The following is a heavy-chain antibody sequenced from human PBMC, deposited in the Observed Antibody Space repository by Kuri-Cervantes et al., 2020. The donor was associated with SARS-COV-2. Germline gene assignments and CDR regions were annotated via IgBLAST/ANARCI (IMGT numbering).Heavy chain of an antibody. V-gene: IGHV1-46*04. CDR1: GYTFSNYY. D-gene: IGHD3-10*01. J-gene: IGHJ6*01. CDR3: ARGPAVLLWFGEFRYSADYYYGMDV. CDR2: INPSGGST. Sequence: ASVKVSCKASGYTFSNYYMHWVRQAPGQGLEWMGMINPSGGSTIYAQKLQGRVTMTRDTSTSTVYMELCSLRSEDTAVYYCARGPAVLLWFGEFRYSADYYYGMDVWGQGTTVTVYS.